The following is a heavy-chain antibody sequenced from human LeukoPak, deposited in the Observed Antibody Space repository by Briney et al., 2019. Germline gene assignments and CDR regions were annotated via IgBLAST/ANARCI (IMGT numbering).Heavy chain of an antibody. J-gene: IGHJ4*02. CDR3: VRDSDDYGDHTTRRFDY. CDR2: ISGSSGII. Sequence: GGSLRLSCAASGFTFNTYTMNWVRQAPGKGLEWVSYISGSSGIIDYADSVRGRFTISRDNAKNSLYLQMNSLRAEDTAVYHCVRDSDDYGDHTTRRFDYWGQGTLVTVSS. CDR1: GFTFNTYT. D-gene: IGHD4-17*01. V-gene: IGHV3-48*01.